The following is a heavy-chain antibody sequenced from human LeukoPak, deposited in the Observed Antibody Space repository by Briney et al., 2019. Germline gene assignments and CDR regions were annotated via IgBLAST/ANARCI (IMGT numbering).Heavy chain of an antibody. D-gene: IGHD2-15*01. CDR2: ISGSGGST. CDR1: GFTFRDFW. J-gene: IGHJ4*02. Sequence: PGGSLRLSCAASGFTFRDFWMSWVRQAPGKGLEWVSAISGSGGSTYYADSVKGRFTISRDNSKNTLYLQMNSLRAEDTAVYYCAKYSVVVVAATLDYWGQGTLVTVSS. CDR3: AKYSVVVVAATLDY. V-gene: IGHV3-23*01.